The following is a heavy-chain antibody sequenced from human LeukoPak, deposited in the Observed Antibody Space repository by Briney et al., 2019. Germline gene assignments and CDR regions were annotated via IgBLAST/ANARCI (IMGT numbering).Heavy chain of an antibody. CDR3: ARDGHDYVWGSYRWDY. D-gene: IGHD3-16*02. Sequence: PSETLSLTCAVYGGSFSGYYWSWIRQPPGKGLEWIGEINHSGSTNYNPSLKSRVTISVDTSKNQFSLKLSSVTAADTAVYYCARDGHDYVWGSYRWDYWGQGTLVTVSS. CDR2: INHSGST. J-gene: IGHJ4*02. V-gene: IGHV4-34*01. CDR1: GGSFSGYY.